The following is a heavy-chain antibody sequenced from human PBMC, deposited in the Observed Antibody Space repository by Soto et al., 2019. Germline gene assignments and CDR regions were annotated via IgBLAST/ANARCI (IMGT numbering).Heavy chain of an antibody. V-gene: IGHV2-5*01. D-gene: IGHD3-22*01. CDR1: GFSLSTSGVG. CDR3: AHRTIHYYDSSGYYYEYNWFDP. CDR2: IYWNDDK. Sequence: ESGPTLVNPTQTLTLTCTFSGFSLSTSGVGVGWIRQPPGKALEWLALIYWNDDKRYSPSLKSRLTITKDTSKNQVVLTMTNMDPVDTATYYCAHRTIHYYDSSGYYYEYNWFDPWGQGTLVTVSS. J-gene: IGHJ5*02.